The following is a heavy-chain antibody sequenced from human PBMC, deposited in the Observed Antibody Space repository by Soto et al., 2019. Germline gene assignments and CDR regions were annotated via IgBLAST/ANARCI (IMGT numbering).Heavy chain of an antibody. D-gene: IGHD3-10*01. V-gene: IGHV1-69*01. Sequence: QVQLVQSGAEVKKPGSSVNVSCKPSGGTFSSYAISWVRQAPGQGLEWMGGIIPIFGTANYAQNFQGRVTIAADESTRTAYMEVGSLRSEDTAVYYCAGGKGEKFDYWGQGTLVTVSS. CDR2: IIPIFGTA. CDR3: AGGKGEKFDY. CDR1: GGTFSSYA. J-gene: IGHJ4*02.